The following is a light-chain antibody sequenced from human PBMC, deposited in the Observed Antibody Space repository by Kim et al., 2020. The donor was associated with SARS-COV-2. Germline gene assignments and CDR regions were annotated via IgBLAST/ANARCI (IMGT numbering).Light chain of an antibody. Sequence: QSALTQPASLSGSPGQSITISCTGTSSDVGGYNYVSWYQQHEGKAPKLMIYDVTKRPSGVSDRFSGSKSGNTASLTISGLQADDEADYYCSSYRNSRTIFGGGTQLTVL. CDR3: SSYRNSRTI. J-gene: IGLJ2*01. CDR2: DVT. V-gene: IGLV2-14*03. CDR1: SSDVGGYNY.